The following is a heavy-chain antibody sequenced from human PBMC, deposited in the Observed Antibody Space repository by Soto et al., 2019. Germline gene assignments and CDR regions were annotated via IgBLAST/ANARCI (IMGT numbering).Heavy chain of an antibody. Sequence: QVQLGQSGAEVKKTGSSVRVSCKASTGAFVNNAITWVRQAPGQGLELVGTIVPMFGTTHYAQKFHGRVTFTADESTLPAFMELSGLRFDDTAVYCCARVALPGDLLGGVDSWGQGTL. CDR2: IVPMFGTT. V-gene: IGHV1-69*18. CDR1: TGAFVNNA. D-gene: IGHD1-26*01. J-gene: IGHJ4*02. CDR3: ARVALPGDLLGGVDS.